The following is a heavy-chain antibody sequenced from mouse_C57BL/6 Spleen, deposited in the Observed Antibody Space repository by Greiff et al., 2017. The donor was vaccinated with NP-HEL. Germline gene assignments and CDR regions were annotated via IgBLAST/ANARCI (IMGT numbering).Heavy chain of an antibody. J-gene: IGHJ2*01. CDR1: GYAFTNYL. Sequence: VQLVESGAELVRPGTSVKVSCKASGYAFTNYLIEWVKQRPGQGLEWIGVINPGSGGTNYNEKFKGKATLTADKSSSTAYMQLSSLTSEDSAVYFCALIYDGYFDYWGQGTTLTVSS. D-gene: IGHD2-3*01. CDR2: INPGSGGT. CDR3: ALIYDGYFDY. V-gene: IGHV1-54*01.